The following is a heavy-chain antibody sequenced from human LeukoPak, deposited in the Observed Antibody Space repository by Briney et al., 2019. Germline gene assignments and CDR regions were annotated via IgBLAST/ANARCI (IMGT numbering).Heavy chain of an antibody. J-gene: IGHJ4*02. D-gene: IGHD3-10*01. CDR3: AREERNYYGSGSYVFDY. Sequence: EASVKVSCKASGYTFTGYYMHWVRQAPGQGLEWMGWINPNSGGTNYAQKFQGRVTMTRDTSISTAYMELSRLRSENTAVYYCAREERNYYGSGSYVFDYWGQGTLVTVSS. V-gene: IGHV1-2*02. CDR1: GYTFTGYY. CDR2: INPNSGGT.